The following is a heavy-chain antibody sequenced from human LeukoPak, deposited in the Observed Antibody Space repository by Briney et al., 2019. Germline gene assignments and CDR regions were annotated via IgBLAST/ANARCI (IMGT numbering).Heavy chain of an antibody. CDR3: ARSPRGGGYTGY. Sequence: GASVKVSCKASGYTFTSYGISWVRQAPGQGLEWMGRIIPILGITDYAQRFQGRATLTADKTTNTAYMELSSLTSEDTAIYFCARSPRGGGYTGYWGQGTLVTVSS. CDR1: GYTFTSYG. D-gene: IGHD5-24*01. J-gene: IGHJ4*02. V-gene: IGHV1-69*04. CDR2: IIPILGIT.